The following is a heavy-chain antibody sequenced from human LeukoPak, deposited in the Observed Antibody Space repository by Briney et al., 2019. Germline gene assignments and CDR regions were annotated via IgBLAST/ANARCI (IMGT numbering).Heavy chain of an antibody. D-gene: IGHD3-10*01. CDR2: IYTSGST. V-gene: IGHV4-4*07. Sequence: SETLSLTCTVSGGSINNHYWSWIRQTAGKGLEWIGRIYTSGSTNYNPSLKSRVTMSVDTSNNQFSLKLTSVTAADTAVYYCARSPPWVPSYMDVWGKGTTVTVSS. J-gene: IGHJ6*03. CDR3: ARSPPWVPSYMDV. CDR1: GGSINNHY.